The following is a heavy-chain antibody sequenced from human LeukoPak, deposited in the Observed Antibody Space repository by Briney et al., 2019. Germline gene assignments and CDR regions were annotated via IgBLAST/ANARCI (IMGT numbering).Heavy chain of an antibody. J-gene: IGHJ6*03. CDR1: GFTFSSYS. Sequence: PGGSLRLSCAASGFTFSSYSMNWVRQAPGKVLEWVSYISSSSGSIYYADSVKGRFTISRDNAKNSLYLQMNSLRAEDTAVYYCARSRTYYYFDVWGKGTTVTVSS. CDR2: ISSSSGSI. CDR3: ARSRTYYYFDV. V-gene: IGHV3-48*01.